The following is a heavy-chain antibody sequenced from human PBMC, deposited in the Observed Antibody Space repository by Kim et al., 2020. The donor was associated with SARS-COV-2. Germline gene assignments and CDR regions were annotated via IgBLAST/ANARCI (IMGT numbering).Heavy chain of an antibody. J-gene: IGHJ3*02. Sequence: GGSLRLSCAASGFTFDDYAMHWVRQAPGKGLEWVSGISWNSGSIGYADSVKGRFTISRDNAKNSLYLQMNSLRAEDTALYYCAKDLRITAAGLDAFDIWGQGTMVTVSS. D-gene: IGHD6-13*01. V-gene: IGHV3-9*01. CDR2: ISWNSGSI. CDR3: AKDLRITAAGLDAFDI. CDR1: GFTFDDYA.